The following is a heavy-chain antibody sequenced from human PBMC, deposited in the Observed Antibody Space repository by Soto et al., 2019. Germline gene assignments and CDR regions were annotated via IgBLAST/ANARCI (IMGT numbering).Heavy chain of an antibody. CDR1: GFTFSSYS. CDR3: ARVFYSVAGTGGLDY. Sequence: EVQLVESGGGLVQPGGSLRLSCAASGFTFSSYSMNWVRQAPGKGMEWVSYISSSNSTIYYADSVNGRFTISRDNAKNSLYLQMNSLRDEDTAVYYCARVFYSVAGTGGLDYWGQGTLVTVSS. CDR2: ISSSNSTI. D-gene: IGHD6-19*01. V-gene: IGHV3-48*02. J-gene: IGHJ4*02.